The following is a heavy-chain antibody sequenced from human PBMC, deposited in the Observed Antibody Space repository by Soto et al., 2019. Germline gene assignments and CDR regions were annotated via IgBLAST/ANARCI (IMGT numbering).Heavy chain of an antibody. Sequence: EVQLVETGGGLIQPGGSLTLSCEASGMIVSINYISWVRQAPGKGLEWVAIIYSGGATHYAGSVKGRFTISRDSYRNTVSLQRNALRVDDTARYYCARVAFRGQFGDLSDFDPWGQGTLVTVSS. CDR2: IYSGGAT. CDR1: GMIVSINY. J-gene: IGHJ5*02. V-gene: IGHV3-53*02. D-gene: IGHD3-10*01. CDR3: ARVAFRGQFGDLSDFDP.